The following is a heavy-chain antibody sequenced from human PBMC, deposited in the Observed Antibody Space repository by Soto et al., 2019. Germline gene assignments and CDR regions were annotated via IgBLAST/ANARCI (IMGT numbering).Heavy chain of an antibody. D-gene: IGHD3-22*01. CDR1: GGSISSYY. CDR2: IYTSGST. V-gene: IGHV4-4*07. J-gene: IGHJ6*02. Sequence: SETLSLTCTVSGGSISSYYWSWIRQPAGKGLEWIGRIYTSGSTNYNPSLKSRVTMSVDTSKNQFSLKLSSVTAAATAVYYCERDRTYHYDSSGTQALTPPVYYYGMDDGRQETTV. CDR3: ERDRTYHYDSSGTQALTPPVYYYGMDD.